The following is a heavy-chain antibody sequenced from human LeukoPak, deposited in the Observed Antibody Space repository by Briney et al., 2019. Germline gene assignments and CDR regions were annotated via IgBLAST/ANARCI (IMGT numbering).Heavy chain of an antibody. D-gene: IGHD5-18*01. CDR2: ISTTSSYI. CDR1: GFTFSTYH. Sequence: TGGSLRLSCAASGFTFSTYHMNWVRQAPGKGLEWVSSISTTSSYIYYSDSARGRFTISRDNAKNSLYLQMNSLRAEDTAVYYCARDSGDTASFDYWGQGTLVTVSS. V-gene: IGHV3-21*01. CDR3: ARDSGDTASFDY. J-gene: IGHJ4*02.